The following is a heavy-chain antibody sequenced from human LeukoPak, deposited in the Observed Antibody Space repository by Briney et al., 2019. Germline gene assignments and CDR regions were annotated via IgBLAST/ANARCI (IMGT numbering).Heavy chain of an antibody. Sequence: PGGSLRLSCAASGFTFSSYAMHWVRQAPGKGLEWVAVISYDGSNKYYADSVKGRFTISRDNSKNTLYLQMNSLRAEDTAVYYCARGSGSYSFNLLGFDPWGQGTLVTVSS. CDR2: ISYDGSNK. CDR3: ARGSGSYSFNLLGFDP. CDR1: GFTFSSYA. J-gene: IGHJ5*02. D-gene: IGHD1-26*01. V-gene: IGHV3-30-3*01.